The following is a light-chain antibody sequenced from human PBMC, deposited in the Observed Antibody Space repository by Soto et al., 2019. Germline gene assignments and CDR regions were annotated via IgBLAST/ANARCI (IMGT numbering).Light chain of an antibody. CDR1: QGISSY. CDR3: QQYYSYPLT. Sequence: IQLTQSPSSLSASVGDRVTITCRASQGISSYLAWCQQKPGKAPNLLIYAASTLQSGVPSRFSGSRSGTDFTLTISSLQPEDFATYYCQQYYSYPLTFGGGTKVDI. V-gene: IGKV1-9*01. J-gene: IGKJ4*01. CDR2: AAS.